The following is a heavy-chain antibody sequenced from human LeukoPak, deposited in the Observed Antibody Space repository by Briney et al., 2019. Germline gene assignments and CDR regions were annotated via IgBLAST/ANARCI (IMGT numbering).Heavy chain of an antibody. J-gene: IGHJ4*02. CDR3: ARAPYSSSWYDY. V-gene: IGHV4-38-2*02. CDR1: GYSISSGYY. D-gene: IGHD6-13*01. CDR2: IYHSGST. Sequence: SETLSLTCTVSGYSISSGYYWGWIRQPPGKGLEWIGSIYHSGSTYYNPSLKSRVTISVGTSKNQFSLKLSSVTAADTAVYYCARAPYSSSWYDYWGQGTLVTVSS.